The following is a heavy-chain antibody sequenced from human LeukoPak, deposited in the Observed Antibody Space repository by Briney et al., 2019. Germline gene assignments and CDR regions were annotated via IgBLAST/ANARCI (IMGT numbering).Heavy chain of an antibody. V-gene: IGHV4-38-2*02. CDR3: ARVWSGNYYEDRGAFDI. CDR2: IHYTGST. J-gene: IGHJ3*02. D-gene: IGHD3-22*01. Sequence: SETLSLTCTVSGYSISSGYYWGWIRQPPGKGLEWIGSIHYTGSTYNNPSLKSRVSISVDTSKNQFSLKLTSVTAADTAIYYCARVWSGNYYEDRGAFDIWGHGTMVTVSS. CDR1: GYSISSGYY.